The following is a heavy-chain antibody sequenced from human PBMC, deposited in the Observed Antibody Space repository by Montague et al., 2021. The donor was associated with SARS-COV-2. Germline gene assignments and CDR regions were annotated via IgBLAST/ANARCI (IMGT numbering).Heavy chain of an antibody. Sequence: SETLSLTCTVSGGSIITSNYYWGWLRQPPGKGLEWIGSGDHSGSTSYNPSLTSRVTISVDTSKNQFSLKLTSVTAADTAVYYCARHVGRGPSAMDWFDPWGQGTLVTVSS. D-gene: IGHD2-2*01. CDR1: GGSIITSNYY. V-gene: IGHV4-39*01. CDR3: ARHVGRGPSAMDWFDP. CDR2: GDHSGST. J-gene: IGHJ5*02.